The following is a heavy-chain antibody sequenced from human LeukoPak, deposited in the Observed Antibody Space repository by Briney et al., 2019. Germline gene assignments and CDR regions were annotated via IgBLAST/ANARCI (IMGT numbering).Heavy chain of an antibody. Sequence: GGSLRLSCAASGFTFSSYAMSWVRQAPGKGLEWVSAISGSGGSTYYADSVKGRFTISRDNAKNSLYLQMNSLRAEDTAVYYCARDRPENYGDYRPFDYWGQGTLVTVSS. J-gene: IGHJ4*02. CDR2: ISGSGGST. CDR1: GFTFSSYA. D-gene: IGHD4-17*01. V-gene: IGHV3-23*01. CDR3: ARDRPENYGDYRPFDY.